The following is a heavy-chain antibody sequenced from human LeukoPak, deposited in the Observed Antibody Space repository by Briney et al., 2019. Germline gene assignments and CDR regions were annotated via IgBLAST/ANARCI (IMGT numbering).Heavy chain of an antibody. CDR3: AKARRCGAYFCFDY. J-gene: IGHJ4*02. D-gene: IGHD2/OR15-2a*01. CDR2: ILYDGSNR. V-gene: IGHV3-30*18. Sequence: PGGSLRLSCAASGFTFNSYGMHWVRQAPGKGLEWVAVILYDGSNRYYADSVKGRFTISRDNSRNTLYLQMNSLRAEDTAVYYCAKARRCGAYFCFDYWGQGTLVTVSS. CDR1: GFTFNSYG.